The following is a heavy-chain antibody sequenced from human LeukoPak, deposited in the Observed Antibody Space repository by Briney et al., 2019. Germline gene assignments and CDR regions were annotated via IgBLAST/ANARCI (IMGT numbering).Heavy chain of an antibody. CDR3: ARSSSPGSVDY. CDR2: INHEGRQK. Sequence: GGSLRLSCAASGFTFSSYAMSWVRPPQRKGLEWVANINHEGRQKWDVDSVKGRFTISRDNTKNSLYLQMYSLRAEDTAVYYCARSSSPGSVDYWGQGTLVTVSS. D-gene: IGHD6-25*01. CDR1: GFTFSSYA. V-gene: IGHV3-7*01. J-gene: IGHJ4*02.